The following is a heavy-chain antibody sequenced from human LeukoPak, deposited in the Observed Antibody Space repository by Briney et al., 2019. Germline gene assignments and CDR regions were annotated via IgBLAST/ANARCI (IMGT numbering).Heavy chain of an antibody. Sequence: GGSLRLSCAASGFTFSSYWMSWVRQAPGKGLEWVANIKQDGSEKYYVDSVKGRFTISRDNAKNSLYLQMNSLRAEDTAVYYCARGPKLYYDFWSGHYTYDAFDIWGQGTMVTVSS. CDR2: IKQDGSEK. CDR1: GFTFSSYW. J-gene: IGHJ3*02. D-gene: IGHD3-3*01. V-gene: IGHV3-7*01. CDR3: ARGPKLYYDFWSGHYTYDAFDI.